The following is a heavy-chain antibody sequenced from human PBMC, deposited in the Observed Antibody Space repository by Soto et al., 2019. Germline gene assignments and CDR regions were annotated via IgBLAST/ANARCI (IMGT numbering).Heavy chain of an antibody. CDR3: TRGCDLGPLSD. Sequence: SDTLSLTCEVSGRSISSPTVWTWVRQPPGQGLEWIGGCCHPGTTNYKTSLKSRVSITPRASNYHLSLPLTSVTAPATALYFCTRGCDLGPLSDWRQRTLVTVSS. J-gene: IGHJ4*02. CDR1: GRSISSPTV. D-gene: IGHD3-10*01. V-gene: IGHV4-4*02. CDR2: CCHPGTT.